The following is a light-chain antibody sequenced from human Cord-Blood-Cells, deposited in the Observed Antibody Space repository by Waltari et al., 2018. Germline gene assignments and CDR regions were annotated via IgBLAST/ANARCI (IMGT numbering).Light chain of an antibody. CDR2: GKN. V-gene: IGLV3-19*01. CDR1: SLRSYY. J-gene: IGLJ3*02. CDR3: NSRDSSGNHWV. Sequence: SSELTQDPAVSVALGQTVRITCQGDSLRSYYASWYQQKTGQAPVLVIYGKNNRPSGIPDRSAGSSSGNTASLTITGAQAEDEADYYCNSRDSSGNHWVFGGGTKLTVL.